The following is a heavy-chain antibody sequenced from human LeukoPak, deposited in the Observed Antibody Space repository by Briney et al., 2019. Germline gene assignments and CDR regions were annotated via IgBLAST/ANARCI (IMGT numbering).Heavy chain of an antibody. J-gene: IGHJ1*01. CDR1: GFIFSHYD. CDR2: ISFTGSYI. Sequence: GGSLRLSCAASGFIFSHYDMNWVRQAPGKGLEWVSSISFTGSYIYYADSVKGRFTISRDNAKNSLYLQINSLRAEDTAVYYCARSSGDIVVVPAALVRYFHHWGQGTLVTVSS. V-gene: IGHV3-21*01. CDR3: ARSSGDIVVVPAALVRYFHH. D-gene: IGHD2-2*01.